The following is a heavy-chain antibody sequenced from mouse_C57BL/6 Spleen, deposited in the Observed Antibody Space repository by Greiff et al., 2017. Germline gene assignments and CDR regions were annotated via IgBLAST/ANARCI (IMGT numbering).Heavy chain of an antibody. CDR3: ARGVDYDLAWFAY. CDR1: GYAFSSYW. V-gene: IGHV1-80*01. D-gene: IGHD2-4*01. CDR2: IYPGDGDT. Sequence: VQLQQSGAELVKPGASVKISCKASGYAFSSYWMNWVKQRPGKGLEWIGQIYPGDGDTNYNGKFKGKATLTADKSSSTASMQLSSLTSEDSAVYFCARGVDYDLAWFAYWGQGTLVTVSA. J-gene: IGHJ3*01.